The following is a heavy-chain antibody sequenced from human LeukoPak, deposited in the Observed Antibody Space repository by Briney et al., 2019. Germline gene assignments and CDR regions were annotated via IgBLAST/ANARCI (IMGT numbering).Heavy chain of an antibody. CDR1: GFTFTSYA. CDR3: AKDNYYDSSGYYGEYFQH. CDR2: ISGSGGST. D-gene: IGHD3-22*01. J-gene: IGHJ1*01. Sequence: GGSLRLSCAASGFTFTSYAMSWVRQAPGKGLEWVSAISGSGGSTYYADSVKGRFTISRDNSKNTLYLQMNSLRAEDTAVYYCAKDNYYDSSGYYGEYFQHWGQGTLVTVSS. V-gene: IGHV3-23*01.